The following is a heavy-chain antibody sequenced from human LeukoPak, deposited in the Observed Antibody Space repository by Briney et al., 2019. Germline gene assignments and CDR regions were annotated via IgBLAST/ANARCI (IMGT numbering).Heavy chain of an antibody. CDR1: GGTFSSYA. D-gene: IGHD2-2*01. CDR3: ARARTRPFRWFDP. Sequence: SVKVSCKASGGTFSSYAISWVRQAPGQGLEWMGGIIPIFGTANYAQKFQGRVTITTDESTSTAYMELSSLRSEDTAVYYCARARTRPFRWFDPWGQGTLVTVSS. CDR2: IIPIFGTA. J-gene: IGHJ5*02. V-gene: IGHV1-69*05.